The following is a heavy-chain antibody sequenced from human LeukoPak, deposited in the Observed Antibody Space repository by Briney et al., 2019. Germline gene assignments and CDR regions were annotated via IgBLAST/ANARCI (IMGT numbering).Heavy chain of an antibody. CDR1: GFTLSSYW. J-gene: IGHJ4*02. V-gene: IGHV3-74*01. Sequence: GGSLRLSCAASGFTLSSYWMHWVRQVPGKGLVWVSRIKSDGSDTRYADSVKGRFTMSRDNAKNTLYLQMNSLRAEDTAVYYCARDPGAYFDYWGQGTLVTVSS. D-gene: IGHD1-1*01. CDR3: ARDPGAYFDY. CDR2: IKSDGSDT.